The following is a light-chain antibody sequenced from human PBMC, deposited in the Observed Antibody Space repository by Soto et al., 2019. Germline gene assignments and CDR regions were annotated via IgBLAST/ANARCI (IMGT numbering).Light chain of an antibody. V-gene: IGKV1-33*01. J-gene: IGKJ5*01. Sequence: DIQMTQSPSSLSASVGDRVTITCQASQDISNYLNWYQQKLGKAPKLLIYDASNLEKGVPSRFSGSGSGTDFTFTISSLQPEDIATYYCQQANSFPFTFGQGTRLEI. CDR3: QQANSFPFT. CDR2: DAS. CDR1: QDISNY.